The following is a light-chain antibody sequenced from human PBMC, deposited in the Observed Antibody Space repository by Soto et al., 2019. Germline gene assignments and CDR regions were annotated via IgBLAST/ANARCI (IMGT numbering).Light chain of an antibody. J-gene: IGKJ1*01. V-gene: IGKV1-39*01. CDR1: QSISSY. Sequence: DIQMTQSPSSLSASVGDRVTITCRASQSISSYLHWYQQKPGKAPKLLIYAASSLQSGVPSRFSGSGPGTDFTLTISSLQPEDVATYYCQHSYSIPQTFGQGTKVEIK. CDR2: AAS. CDR3: QHSYSIPQT.